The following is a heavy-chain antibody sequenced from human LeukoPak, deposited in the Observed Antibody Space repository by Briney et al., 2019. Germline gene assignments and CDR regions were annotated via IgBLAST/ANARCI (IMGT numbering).Heavy chain of an antibody. CDR2: INPNSGGT. CDR1: GYTFTGYY. D-gene: IGHD6-13*01. V-gene: IGHV1-2*06. CDR3: ARRRAAAGTFDP. Sequence: ASVKVSCKASGYTFTGYYVHWVRQAPGQGLEWMGRINPNSGGTNYAQKFQGRVTMTRDTSISTAYMELSRLRSDDTAVYYCARRRAAAGTFDPWGQGTLVTVSS. J-gene: IGHJ5*02.